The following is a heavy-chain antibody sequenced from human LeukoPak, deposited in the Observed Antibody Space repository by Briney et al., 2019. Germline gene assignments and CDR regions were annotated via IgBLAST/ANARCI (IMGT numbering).Heavy chain of an antibody. Sequence: GGSLRLSCEASGFTFRSYAMSWVRQAPGKGLEWVSSISGTGESTYYADSVKGRFTISRDNGKNSLYLQMNRLRAEDTAVYYCARPRGCGSSRCNNFDYWGQGTLVTVSS. CDR3: ARPRGCGSSRCNNFDY. CDR1: GFTFRSYA. D-gene: IGHD2-2*01. CDR2: ISGTGEST. J-gene: IGHJ4*02. V-gene: IGHV3-23*01.